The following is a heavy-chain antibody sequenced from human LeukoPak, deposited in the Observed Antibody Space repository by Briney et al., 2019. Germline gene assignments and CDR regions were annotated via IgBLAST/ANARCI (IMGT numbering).Heavy chain of an antibody. CDR1: GFTFSSYW. D-gene: IGHD3-3*01. CDR3: ARITDRTIFGEIMHGFDI. Sequence: PGGSLRLSCAASGFTFSSYWMSWVRQAPGKGLEWVANIKQDGSEKYYVDSVRGRFTISRDNAKNSLYLQMNSLRVEDTAVYYCARITDRTIFGEIMHGFDIWGQGTPVTVSS. J-gene: IGHJ3*02. CDR2: IKQDGSEK. V-gene: IGHV3-7*01.